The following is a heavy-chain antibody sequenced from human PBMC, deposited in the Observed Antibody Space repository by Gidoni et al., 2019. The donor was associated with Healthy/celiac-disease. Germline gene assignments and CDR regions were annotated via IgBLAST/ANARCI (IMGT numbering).Heavy chain of an antibody. J-gene: IGHJ5*02. CDR1: GGSFSGYY. Sequence: QVQLQQWGAGLLKPSETLSLTCAVYGGSFSGYYWSWIRQPPGKGLEWIGEINHSGSTNYNPSLKSRVTISVDTSKNQFSLKLSSVTAADTAVYYCARGLWLRWGVRLNWFDPWGQGTLVTVSS. CDR3: ARGLWLRWGVRLNWFDP. D-gene: IGHD2-21*01. V-gene: IGHV4-34*01. CDR2: INHSGST.